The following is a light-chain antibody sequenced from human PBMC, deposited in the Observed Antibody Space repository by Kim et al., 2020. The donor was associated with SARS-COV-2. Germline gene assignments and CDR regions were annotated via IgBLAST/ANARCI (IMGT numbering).Light chain of an antibody. CDR1: YSNIGTNS. CDR2: DNN. J-gene: IGLJ3*02. CDR3: ALWDATRDVNWV. V-gene: IGLV1-44*01. Sequence: QSVLTQPPSASETPGQRVIISCSGSYSNIGTNSVSWYQKLPGTAPKLVIYDNNRRHSGVPDRFSGSRSGTSATLAISGLQSEDEANYYCALWDATRDVNWVLGGATQLTV.